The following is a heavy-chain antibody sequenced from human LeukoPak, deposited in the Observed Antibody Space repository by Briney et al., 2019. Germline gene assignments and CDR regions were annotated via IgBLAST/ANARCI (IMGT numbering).Heavy chain of an antibody. CDR2: INPSGGST. CDR1: GYTFTSYY. CDR3: ARDGGGIAAAGTVDY. J-gene: IGHJ4*02. Sequence: ASVKVSCKASGYTFTSYYMHWVRQAPGQGLEWMGIINPSGGSTSYAQKFQGRVTMTRDTSTSTVYMELSSLRSEDTAVYYCARDGGGIAAAGTVDYWGQGTLVTVSS. D-gene: IGHD6-13*01. V-gene: IGHV1-46*01.